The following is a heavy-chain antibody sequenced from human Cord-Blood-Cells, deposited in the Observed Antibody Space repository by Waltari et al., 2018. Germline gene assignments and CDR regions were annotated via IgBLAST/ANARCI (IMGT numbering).Heavy chain of an antibody. V-gene: IGHV4-39*01. J-gene: IGHJ1*01. D-gene: IGHD4-17*01. CDR3: ARRGYGDYGYFQH. CDR1: GGSISSSSYY. CDR2: IYYSGGT. Sequence: QLQLQESGPGLVKPSETLSLTCTVSGGSISSSSYYWGWIRQPPGKGLEWIGSIYYSGGTYYNPSLKSRVTISVDTSKNQFSLKLSSVTAADTAVYYCARRGYGDYGYFQHWGQGTLVTVSS.